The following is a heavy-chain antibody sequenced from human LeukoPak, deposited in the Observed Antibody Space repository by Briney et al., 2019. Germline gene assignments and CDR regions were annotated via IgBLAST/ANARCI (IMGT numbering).Heavy chain of an antibody. J-gene: IGHJ4*02. CDR2: INPNNGGT. D-gene: IGHD3-10*01. CDR3: ARGLGSGSRYPFDY. Sequence: GASVKVSCKTSGYTFTDYYIQWMRQAPGQGLEWMGWINPNNGGTNFAQKFQGRVTMTRHTSISTAYMDLSGLVFDDTAVYYCARGLGSGSRYPFDYWGQGTLVTVSS. CDR1: GYTFTDYY. V-gene: IGHV1-2*02.